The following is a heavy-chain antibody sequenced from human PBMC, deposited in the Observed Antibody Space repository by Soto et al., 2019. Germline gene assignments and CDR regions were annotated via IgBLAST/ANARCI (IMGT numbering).Heavy chain of an antibody. V-gene: IGHV3-74*01. D-gene: IGHD1-26*01. CDR2: INSDGSRT. CDR3: ATVAPGSYDWLDP. CDR1: GFTFSTYW. Sequence: EVQLVESGGGLGQPGGSLRLSCAASGFTFSTYWMHWVRQAPGKGLVWVSRINSDGSRTNYADSVKGRFTTFRDNAKNTLYLQLNSLTAEDRAVYYCATVAPGSYDWLDPWGQGTRVTVSS. J-gene: IGHJ5*02.